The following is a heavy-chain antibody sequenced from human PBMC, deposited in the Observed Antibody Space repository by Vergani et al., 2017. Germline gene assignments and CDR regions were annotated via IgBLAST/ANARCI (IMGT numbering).Heavy chain of an antibody. CDR2: IYYSGST. V-gene: IGHV4-31*03. Sequence: QLQLQESGSGLVKPSQTLSLTCTVSGGSISSGDYYWSWIRQHPGKGLEWIGYIYYSGSTSYNPSLKSRATISVDTSKNQFSLKVRSVTAADTAVYYCARGRGYCSSTSCLFDYWGQGTLVTVSS. CDR1: GGSISSGDYY. J-gene: IGHJ4*02. CDR3: ARGRGYCSSTSCLFDY. D-gene: IGHD2-2*01.